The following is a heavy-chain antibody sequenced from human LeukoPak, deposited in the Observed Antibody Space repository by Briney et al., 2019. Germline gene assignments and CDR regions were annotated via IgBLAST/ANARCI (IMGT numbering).Heavy chain of an antibody. CDR3: AREGGNWGEGYFDY. Sequence: GGSLRLSCAASGFTFSDYYMSWIRQVPGKGLEWVSYITSSGDTIYYADSVKGRYTISRDIPENSVYLQMNSLRAEDTAVYYCAREGGNWGEGYFDYWGQGTLVTVSS. V-gene: IGHV3-11*01. D-gene: IGHD7-27*01. CDR1: GFTFSDYY. CDR2: ITSSGDTI. J-gene: IGHJ4*02.